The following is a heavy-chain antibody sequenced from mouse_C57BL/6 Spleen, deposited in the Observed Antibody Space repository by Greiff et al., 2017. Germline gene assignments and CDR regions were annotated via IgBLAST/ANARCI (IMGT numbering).Heavy chain of an antibody. CDR2: ISDGGSYT. V-gene: IGHV5-4*01. CDR3: ARESHGSSYGYAMDY. D-gene: IGHD1-1*01. J-gene: IGHJ4*01. CDR1: GFTFSSYA. Sequence: EVQLVESGGGLVKPGGSLKLSCAASGFTFSSYAMSWVRQTPEKRLEWVATISDGGSYTYYPDNVKGRFTISRDNAKNNLYLQMSHLKSEDTAMYYCARESHGSSYGYAMDYWGQGTSVTVSS.